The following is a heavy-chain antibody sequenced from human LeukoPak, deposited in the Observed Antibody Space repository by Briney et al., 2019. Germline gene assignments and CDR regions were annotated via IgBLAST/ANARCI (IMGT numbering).Heavy chain of an antibody. CDR3: ARSYYGGSHQYYFDY. CDR1: GGSISSGDYY. J-gene: IGHJ4*02. V-gene: IGHV4-30-4*01. CDR2: IYYSGST. Sequence: TSETLSLTCTVSGGSISSGDYYWSWIRQPPGKGLERIGYIYYSGSTYYNPSLKSRVTISVDTSKNQFSLKLSSVTAADTAVYYCARSYYGGSHQYYFDYWGQGTLVTVSS. D-gene: IGHD4-23*01.